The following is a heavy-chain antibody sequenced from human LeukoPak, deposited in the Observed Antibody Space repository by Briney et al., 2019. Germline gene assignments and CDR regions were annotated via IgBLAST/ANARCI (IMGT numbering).Heavy chain of an antibody. V-gene: IGHV3-23*01. CDR1: GFTFSSYD. CDR3: ARKNSDYLNNPDY. CDR2: ITTSGGDT. J-gene: IGHJ4*02. D-gene: IGHD1-14*01. Sequence: GGSLRLSCAASGFTFSSYDMIWVRQAPGQGLAWVSKITTSGGDTVYAESVKGRFTISRDNSKNTLDLQMNSLRAEDSAVYYCARKNSDYLNNPDYWGQGTLVTVSP.